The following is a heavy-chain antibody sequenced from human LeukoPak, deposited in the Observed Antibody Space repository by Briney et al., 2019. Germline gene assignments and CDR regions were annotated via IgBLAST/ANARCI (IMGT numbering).Heavy chain of an antibody. CDR2: IIPIFGIA. J-gene: IGHJ4*02. CDR3: ARGGYYDSSGYLSFDY. V-gene: IGHV1-69*04. Sequence: ASVKVSCKASGGTFSSYAISWVRQAPGHGLEWMGRIIPIFGIANYAQKFQGRVTITADKSTSTAYMELSSLRSEDTAVYYCARGGYYDSSGYLSFDYWGQGTLVTVSS. CDR1: GGTFSSYA. D-gene: IGHD3-22*01.